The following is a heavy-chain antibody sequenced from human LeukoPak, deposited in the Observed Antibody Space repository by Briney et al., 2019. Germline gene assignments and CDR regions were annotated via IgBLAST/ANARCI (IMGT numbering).Heavy chain of an antibody. V-gene: IGHV1-2*02. J-gene: IGHJ5*02. D-gene: IGHD3-10*01. CDR2: INTKDAST. CDR1: GYTFSDYY. CDR3: ARDAEYGSGSMWLLDP. Sequence: ASMKVSCKASGYTFSDYYIHWVRQSPGQGLEWMGWINTKDASTKYAQKFQGRVTMTRDTSINTVYMELSRLTSDDPAIYYCARDAEYGSGSMWLLDPWGEGTQVTVSS.